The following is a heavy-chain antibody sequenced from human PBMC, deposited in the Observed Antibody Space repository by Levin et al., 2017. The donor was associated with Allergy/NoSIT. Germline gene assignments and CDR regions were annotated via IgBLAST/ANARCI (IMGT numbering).Heavy chain of an antibody. CDR3: ARDLEAATGHYYYYGMDV. V-gene: IGHV3-11*01. Sequence: GGSLRLSCAASGFTFSDYYMSWIRQAPGKGLEWVSYISSSGSTIYYADSVKGRFTISRDNAKNSLYLQMNSLRAEDTAVYYCARDLEAATGHYYYYGMDVWGQGTTVTVSS. CDR1: GFTFSDYY. CDR2: ISSSGSTI. J-gene: IGHJ6*02. D-gene: IGHD2-15*01.